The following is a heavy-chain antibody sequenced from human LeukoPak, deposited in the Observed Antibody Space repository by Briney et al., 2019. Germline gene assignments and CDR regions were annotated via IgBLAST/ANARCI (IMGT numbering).Heavy chain of an antibody. J-gene: IGHJ4*02. CDR3: ARDLFAVSRITMIVGNPGY. V-gene: IGHV1-46*01. CDR1: GYTFTSYY. D-gene: IGHD3-22*01. Sequence: ASVKVSCKASGYTFTSYYMHWVRQAPGQGLEWMGIISPSGGSTSYAQKFQGRVTMTRDTSTSTVYMELSSLRSEDTAVYYCARDLFAVSRITMIVGNPGYWGQGTLVTVSS. CDR2: ISPSGGST.